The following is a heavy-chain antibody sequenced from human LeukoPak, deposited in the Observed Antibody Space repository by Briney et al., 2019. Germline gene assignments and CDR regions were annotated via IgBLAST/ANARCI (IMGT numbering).Heavy chain of an antibody. CDR3: AIAMRSGSDY. D-gene: IGHD5-12*01. J-gene: IGHJ4*02. CDR1: GFTFSSYG. CDR2: ISSSSDSI. V-gene: IGHV3-48*02. Sequence: PGGSLRLSCAASGFTFSSYGMNWVRQAPGKRLEWVSYISSSSDSIYYADSVKGRFTISRDNAENSLYLQMNSLRDEDTAVYYCAIAMRSGSDYWGQGTLVTVFS.